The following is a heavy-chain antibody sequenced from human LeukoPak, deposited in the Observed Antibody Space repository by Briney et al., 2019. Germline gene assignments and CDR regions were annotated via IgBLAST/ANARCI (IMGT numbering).Heavy chain of an antibody. CDR3: ARDRGFHYYDSSGLFDY. V-gene: IGHV3-48*04. J-gene: IGHJ4*02. D-gene: IGHD3-22*01. Sequence: PGGSLRLSCAASGFTFSSYSMNWVRQAPGKGLEWVSYISSSSSTIYYADSVKGRFTISRDNAKNSLYLQMNSLRAEDTAVYYCARDRGFHYYDSSGLFDYWGQGTLVTVSS. CDR1: GFTFSSYS. CDR2: ISSSSSTI.